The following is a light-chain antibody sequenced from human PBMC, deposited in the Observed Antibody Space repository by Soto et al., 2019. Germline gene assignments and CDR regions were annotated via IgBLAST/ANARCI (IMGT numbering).Light chain of an antibody. J-gene: IGLJ2*01. CDR1: SSDVGSYNL. CDR2: EGS. CDR3: CSYAGSSTFL. Sequence: QSVLTQPASVSGSPGQSITISCTGTSSDVGSYNLVSWYQQHPGKAPQLMIYEGSKRPSGVSNRFSGSKSGNTASLTISGLQAEDEADYYCCSYAGSSTFLFGGGTKVTVL. V-gene: IGLV2-23*03.